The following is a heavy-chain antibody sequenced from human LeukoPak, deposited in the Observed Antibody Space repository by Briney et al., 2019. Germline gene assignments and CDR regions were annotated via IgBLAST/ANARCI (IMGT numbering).Heavy chain of an antibody. Sequence: PSETLSLTCTVSGGSISSSSYYWGWIRQPPGKGLEWIGSIYYSGSTYYNPSLKSRVTISVDTSKNQFSLKLSSVTAADTAAYYCARAGYSSSRRNYYYMDVWGKGTTVTVSS. J-gene: IGHJ6*03. D-gene: IGHD6-6*01. CDR3: ARAGYSSSRRNYYYMDV. CDR1: GGSISSSSYY. V-gene: IGHV4-39*07. CDR2: IYYSGST.